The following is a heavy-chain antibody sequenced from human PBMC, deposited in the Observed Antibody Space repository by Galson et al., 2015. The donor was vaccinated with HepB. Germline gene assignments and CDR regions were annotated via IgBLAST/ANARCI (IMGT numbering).Heavy chain of an antibody. CDR3: ARDDLIVGANPDY. V-gene: IGHV1-18*01. CDR2: IRVSNGNT. Sequence: SVKVSCKAVGYTFDTYGISWVRQAPGQGLEWMRWIRVSNGNTTYAPKFQDRVTMTADRGTRTAYMEMTSLTSEDTAVYYCARDDLIVGANPDYWGQGTLVIVSS. D-gene: IGHD1-26*01. J-gene: IGHJ4*02. CDR1: GYTFDTYG.